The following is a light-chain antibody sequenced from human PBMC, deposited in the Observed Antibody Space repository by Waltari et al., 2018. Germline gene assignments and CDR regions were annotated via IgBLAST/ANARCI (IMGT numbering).Light chain of an antibody. V-gene: IGLV3-27*01. Sequence: SYELTQPSSVSVSPGQTARITCPGHVVAKKYARWFQQRPGQAPVLVIYKDTGRPSGIPERFSGSTSGTTVTLTSSGAQVEDEADYYCYSAADNNRLVFGGGTKLTVL. J-gene: IGLJ2*01. CDR3: YSAADNNRLV. CDR2: KDT. CDR1: VVAKKY.